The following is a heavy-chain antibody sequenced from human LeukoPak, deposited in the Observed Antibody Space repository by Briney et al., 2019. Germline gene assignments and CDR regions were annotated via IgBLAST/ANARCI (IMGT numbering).Heavy chain of an antibody. CDR2: IIPIFGIA. CDR3: ARGPVEMATIGY. D-gene: IGHD5-24*01. Sequence: ASVKVSFKASGGTFIIYAISWVRQAPGQGLEWMGRIIPIFGIANYTQKFQGRVTITADKSTSTAYMELSSLRSEDTAVYYCARGPVEMATIGYWGQGTLVTVSS. CDR1: GGTFIIYA. V-gene: IGHV1-69*04. J-gene: IGHJ4*02.